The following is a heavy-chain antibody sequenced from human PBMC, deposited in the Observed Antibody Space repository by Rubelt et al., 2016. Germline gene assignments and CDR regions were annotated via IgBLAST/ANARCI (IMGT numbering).Heavy chain of an antibody. CDR3: ARVNGHRGPLDY. D-gene: IGHD5-24*01. V-gene: IGHV1-18*01. CDR2: ISAYNFNT. J-gene: IGHJ4*02. Sequence: QDRLVQSGGEVKKPAASVKASCKASGYNFANYGHSCVRQAPGQRLEWMGLISAYNFNTDYAQKFQSRISMTTDTTTRTAYMELRSLRADDTAVYYCARVNGHRGPLDYWGQGTLVTVSS. CDR1: GYNFANYG.